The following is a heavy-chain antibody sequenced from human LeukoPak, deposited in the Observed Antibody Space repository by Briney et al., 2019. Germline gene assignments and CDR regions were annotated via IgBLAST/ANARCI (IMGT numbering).Heavy chain of an antibody. V-gene: IGHV3-11*04. D-gene: IGHD3-22*01. CDR1: GFTFSVYY. Sequence: GSLRLSCAASGFTFSVYYMSWIRQAPGKGLEWVSYISSSGSTIYYADSVKGRFTISRDNAKNSLYLQMNSLRAEDTAVYYCARRGSSGYFFDSWGQGTLVTVSS. CDR2: ISSSGSTI. J-gene: IGHJ4*02. CDR3: ARRGSSGYFFDS.